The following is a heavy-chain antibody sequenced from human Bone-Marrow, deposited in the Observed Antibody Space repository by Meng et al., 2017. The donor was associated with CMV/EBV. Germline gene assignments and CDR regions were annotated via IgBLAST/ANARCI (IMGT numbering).Heavy chain of an antibody. CDR1: GFFFSAYA. CDR2: IRYDGSNK. CDR3: AKDRRYDFWSGDFDY. V-gene: IGHV3-30*02. J-gene: IGHJ4*02. Sequence: GGSLRLSCAASGFFFSAYAMNWVRQAPGKGLEWVAFIRYDGSNKYYADSVKGRFTISRDNSKNTLYLQMNSLRAEDTAVYYCAKDRRYDFWSGDFDYWGQGKLVTVSS. D-gene: IGHD3-3*01.